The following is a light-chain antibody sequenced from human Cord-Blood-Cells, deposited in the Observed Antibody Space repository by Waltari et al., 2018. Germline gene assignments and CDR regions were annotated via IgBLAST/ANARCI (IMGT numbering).Light chain of an antibody. J-gene: IGLJ3*02. V-gene: IGLV2-23*01. CDR3: CSYAGSSTWV. CDR2: EGS. Sequence: QSALTQPASVSGSPGQSITISCTGTSSDVGSSTLVSWYQQPPGKAPKLMIYEGSKRPSGVSNRFSGSKSGNTASLTISGLQAEGEADYSCCSYAGSSTWVFGGGTKLTVL. CDR1: SSDVGSSTL.